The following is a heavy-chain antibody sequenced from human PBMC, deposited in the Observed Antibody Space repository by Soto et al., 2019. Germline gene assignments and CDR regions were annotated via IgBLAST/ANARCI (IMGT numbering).Heavy chain of an antibody. D-gene: IGHD2-2*01. CDR1: GYTFTSYY. J-gene: IGHJ6*02. Sequence: ASVKVSCKASGYTFTSYYMHWVRQAPGQGLEWMGIINPSGGSTSYAQKFQGRVTMTRDTSTSTVYMELSSLRSEDTAVYYCARESRAPDYYYGMDVWGQGTTVTVSS. CDR2: INPSGGST. V-gene: IGHV1-46*01. CDR3: ARESRAPDYYYGMDV.